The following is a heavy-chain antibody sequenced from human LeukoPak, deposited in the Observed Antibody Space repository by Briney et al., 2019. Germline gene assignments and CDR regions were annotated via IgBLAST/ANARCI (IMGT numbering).Heavy chain of an antibody. CDR2: IYHSGST. V-gene: IGHV4-4*02. CDR3: ARAASDCSSTSCYDEGIDY. CDR1: GGSISSSNW. D-gene: IGHD2-2*01. Sequence: PSETLSLTCAVSGGSISSSNWWSWVRQPPGKGLEWIGEIYHSGSTNYNPSPKSRVTISVDKSKNQFSLKLSSVTAADTAVYYCARAASDCSSTSCYDEGIDYWGQGTLVTVSS. J-gene: IGHJ4*02.